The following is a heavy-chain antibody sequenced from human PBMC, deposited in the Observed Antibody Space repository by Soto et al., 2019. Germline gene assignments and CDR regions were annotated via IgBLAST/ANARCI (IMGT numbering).Heavy chain of an antibody. J-gene: IGHJ4*02. CDR1: GFTFSSYD. V-gene: IGHV3-13*04. D-gene: IGHD3-22*01. Sequence: EVQLVESGGGLVQPGGSLRLSCSASGFTFSSYDMHWVRQGPAKGLELVSAIGTAGDTNYAGSVKGRFTISRENAKNSLYLQMTRLRAGDTAIYFCARAIGPTLFDYWGQGTLVSVSS. CDR2: IGTAGDT. CDR3: ARAIGPTLFDY.